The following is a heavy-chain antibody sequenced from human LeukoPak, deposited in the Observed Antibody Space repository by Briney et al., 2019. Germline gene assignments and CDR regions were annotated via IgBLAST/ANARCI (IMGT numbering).Heavy chain of an antibody. J-gene: IGHJ4*02. Sequence: GGSLRLSCAASGFTFSSYGMHWVRQAPGKGLEWVAVISYDGSNKYYADSVKGRFTISRDNSKNTLYLQMNSLRAEDTAVYYCAKALPAPIFDYWGQGTLVTVSS. D-gene: IGHD2-2*01. V-gene: IGHV3-30*18. CDR3: AKALPAPIFDY. CDR1: GFTFSSYG. CDR2: ISYDGSNK.